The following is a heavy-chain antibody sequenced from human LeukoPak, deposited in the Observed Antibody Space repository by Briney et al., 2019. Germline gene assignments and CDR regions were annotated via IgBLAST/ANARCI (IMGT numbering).Heavy chain of an antibody. J-gene: IGHJ4*02. Sequence: GASVKVSCKASGYTFTSYDINWVRQATGQGLEWMGWMNPNSGNTGYAQKFQGRVTMTRDNSISTAYMELSSLRFEDTAVYYCAKERGYSAYDRPLLIFDYWGQGTLVTVSS. CDR3: AKERGYSAYDRPLLIFDY. D-gene: IGHD5-12*01. CDR1: GYTFTSYD. V-gene: IGHV1-8*01. CDR2: MNPNSGNT.